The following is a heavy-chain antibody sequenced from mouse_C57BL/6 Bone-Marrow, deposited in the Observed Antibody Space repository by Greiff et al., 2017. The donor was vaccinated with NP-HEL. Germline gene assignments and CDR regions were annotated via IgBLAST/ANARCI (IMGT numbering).Heavy chain of an antibody. CDR1: GYSFTDYN. D-gene: IGHD1-1*02. Sequence: VQLLQSGPELVKPGASVKISCKASGYSFTDYNINWVKQSHGKGLEWIGLIYPDSGSTYYNEKFKGKATLTVDQSSSTAYMLLSSLTAEDSAVYFGARYGYYAWDYGVQGTTPTVSS. CDR2: IYPDSGST. CDR3: ARYGYYAWDY. J-gene: IGHJ2*01. V-gene: IGHV1-75*01.